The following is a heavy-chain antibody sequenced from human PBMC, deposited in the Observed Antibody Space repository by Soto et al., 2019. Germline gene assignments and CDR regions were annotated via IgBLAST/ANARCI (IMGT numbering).Heavy chain of an antibody. CDR1: GGSISSSSYY. Sequence: KTSETLSLTCTVSGGSISSSSYYWGWIRQPPGKGLEWIGSIYYSGSTYYNPSLKSRVTISVDTSKNQFSLELSSVTAADTAVYYCARHNTDSGGFDYWGQGTLVTVSS. CDR2: IYYSGST. J-gene: IGHJ4*02. V-gene: IGHV4-39*01. CDR3: ARHNTDSGGFDY. D-gene: IGHD5-12*01.